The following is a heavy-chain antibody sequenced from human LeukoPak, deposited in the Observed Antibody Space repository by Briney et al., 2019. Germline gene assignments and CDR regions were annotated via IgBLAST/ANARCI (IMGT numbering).Heavy chain of an antibody. CDR3: AKDSDIAVAGSDDALDV. Sequence: PGGSLRLSCAASGFTFSSYGMHWVRQAPGKGLEWVAIIWYDGSNKYYADSVKGRFTFSRDNSKNTLFLQMNSLRAEDTAVYYCAKDSDIAVAGSDDALDVWGQGTMVTVSS. D-gene: IGHD6-19*01. V-gene: IGHV3-30*02. CDR1: GFTFSSYG. CDR2: IWYDGSNK. J-gene: IGHJ3*01.